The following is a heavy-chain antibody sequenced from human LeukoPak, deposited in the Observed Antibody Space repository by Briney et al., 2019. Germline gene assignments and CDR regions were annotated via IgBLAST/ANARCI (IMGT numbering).Heavy chain of an antibody. D-gene: IGHD3-3*01. J-gene: IGHJ4*02. CDR3: ARERQNKDFWSGGDY. V-gene: IGHV1-69*13. CDR1: GGTFSSYA. Sequence: SVNVSCKASGGTFSSYAISWVRQAPGQGLEWMGGIIPIFGTANYAQKFQGRVTITADESTSTAYMELSSLRPEDTAVYYCARERQNKDFWSGGDYWGQGTLVTVSS. CDR2: IIPIFGTA.